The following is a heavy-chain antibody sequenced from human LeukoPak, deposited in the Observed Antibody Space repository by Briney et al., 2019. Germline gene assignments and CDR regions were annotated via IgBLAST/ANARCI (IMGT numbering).Heavy chain of an antibody. J-gene: IGHJ3*02. CDR3: AKGRRQGEGAFDI. V-gene: IGHV3-30*04. Sequence: PGGSLRLSCAASGFTFSSYAMHWVRQAPGKGLEWVAVISYDGSNKYYADSVKGRFTISRDNSKNTLYLQMNSLRAEDTAVYYCAKGRRQGEGAFDIWGQGTMVTVSS. D-gene: IGHD3-16*01. CDR1: GFTFSSYA. CDR2: ISYDGSNK.